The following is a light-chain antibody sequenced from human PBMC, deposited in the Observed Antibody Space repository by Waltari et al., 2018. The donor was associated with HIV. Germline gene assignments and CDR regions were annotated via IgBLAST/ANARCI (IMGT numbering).Light chain of an antibody. CDR1: GLAKKY. V-gene: IGLV3-25*03. J-gene: IGLJ3*02. Sequence: SYELTQPPSVSVSPGQTARITCSGDGLAKKYAYWYQQKPGQAPVLVMYKDSERPSGIPERFSGSSSGTKVTLTISGVQAEDEADYYCQSADSSDISVFGGGTKLTVL. CDR2: KDS. CDR3: QSADSSDISV.